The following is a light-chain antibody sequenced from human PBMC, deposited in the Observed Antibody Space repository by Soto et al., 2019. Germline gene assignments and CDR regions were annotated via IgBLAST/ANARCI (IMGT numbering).Light chain of an antibody. CDR3: QPRHNRPHT. J-gene: IGKJ3*01. Sequence: DIQMTQSPSSLSASVGDRVTITCQASQDVRKYLSWYQQKARKAPKLLIYDASNLETGVPSRFSGSGSGTDFTFTISGLQPDDIAPYFCQPRHNRPHTFGPATKVDIK. V-gene: IGKV1-33*01. CDR1: QDVRKY. CDR2: DAS.